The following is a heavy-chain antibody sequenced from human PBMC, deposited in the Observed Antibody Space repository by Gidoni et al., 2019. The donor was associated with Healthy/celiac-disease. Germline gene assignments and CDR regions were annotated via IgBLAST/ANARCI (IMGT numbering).Heavy chain of an antibody. V-gene: IGHV2-5*01. Sequence: QITLKESGPTLVKPTQTLTLPCTFSGFPLSTSGVGVGWIRQPPGKALAWLALISWNNDKRYSPTMRGRLTITKYTSKNQVVLTMTNMDPVDTATYYCAHRLEDFWSGYPHWYFNLWGRGTLFTVSS. CDR2: ISWNNDK. CDR1: GFPLSTSGVG. J-gene: IGHJ2*01. CDR3: AHRLEDFWSGYPHWYFNL. D-gene: IGHD3-3*01.